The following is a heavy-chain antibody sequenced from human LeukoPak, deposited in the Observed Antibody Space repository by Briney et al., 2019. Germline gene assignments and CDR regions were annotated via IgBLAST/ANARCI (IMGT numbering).Heavy chain of an antibody. CDR2: VSDSGDVT. D-gene: IGHD5-18*01. CDR1: GLTFGTFA. Sequence: GGSLRLSWAAPGLTFGTFAMTWVRQAPGKGLEWVSTVSDSGDVTYSADSVKGRFTISRDNSGNTLFLRMVSLRAEDTAVYYCARYPSYSYSLDYWGPGTLVTVSS. J-gene: IGHJ4*02. CDR3: ARYPSYSYSLDY. V-gene: IGHV3-23*01.